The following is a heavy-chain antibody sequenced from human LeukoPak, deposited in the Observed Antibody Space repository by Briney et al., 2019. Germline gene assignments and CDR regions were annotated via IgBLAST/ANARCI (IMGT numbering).Heavy chain of an antibody. CDR3: AKDQRTFSSGWYYFDY. J-gene: IGHJ4*02. V-gene: IGHV3-30*18. CDR2: ISYDGSNK. D-gene: IGHD6-19*01. Sequence: GGSLRLSCAASGFTFSSYGMHWVRQAPGKGLEWVAVISYDGSNKYYADSVKGRFTISRDNSKNTLYLQMNSLRAEDTAMYYCAKDQRTFSSGWYYFDYWGQGTLVTVSS. CDR1: GFTFSSYG.